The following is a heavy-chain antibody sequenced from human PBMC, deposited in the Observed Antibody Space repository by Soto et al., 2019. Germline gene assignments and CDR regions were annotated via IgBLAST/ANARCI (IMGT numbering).Heavy chain of an antibody. V-gene: IGHV1-18*01. CDR2: ISAYNGNT. Sequence: GASVKVSCKASGYTFTNFGISWVRQAPGQGLEWMGWISAYNGNTNYAQKLQGRVTMTTDTSTSTAYMEVRSLRFDDTAVYYCERDYITMVRGAQWGSGYWGQGTLVTVSS. CDR3: ERDYITMVRGAQWGSGY. D-gene: IGHD3-10*01. CDR1: GYTFTNFG. J-gene: IGHJ4*02.